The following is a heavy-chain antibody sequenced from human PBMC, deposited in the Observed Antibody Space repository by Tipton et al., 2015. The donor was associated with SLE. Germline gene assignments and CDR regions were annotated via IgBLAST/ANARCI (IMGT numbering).Heavy chain of an antibody. CDR3: AREKAGFDY. Sequence: SLRLSCAASGFTLSTYSMNWVRQAPGKGLEWVSYISSGSSSIYYADSVKGRFTISRDNAKNSLSLQMNSLRAEDTVVYYCAREKAGFDYWGQGTLVTVSS. V-gene: IGHV3-48*01. CDR1: GFTLSTYS. CDR2: ISSGSSSI. J-gene: IGHJ4*02.